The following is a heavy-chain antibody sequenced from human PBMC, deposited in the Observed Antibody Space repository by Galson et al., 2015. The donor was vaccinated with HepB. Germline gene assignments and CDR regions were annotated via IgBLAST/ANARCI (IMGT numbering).Heavy chain of an antibody. CDR3: ARQGDIVVVPAANYYYYYMDV. Sequence: SVKVSCKASGYTFTGYYMHWVRQAPGQGLEWMGWINPNSGGTNYAQKFQGRVTMTRDTSISTAYMELSSLRSEDTAVYYCARQGDIVVVPAANYYYYYMDVWGKGTTVTVSS. CDR2: INPNSGGT. D-gene: IGHD2-2*01. J-gene: IGHJ6*03. V-gene: IGHV1-2*02. CDR1: GYTFTGYY.